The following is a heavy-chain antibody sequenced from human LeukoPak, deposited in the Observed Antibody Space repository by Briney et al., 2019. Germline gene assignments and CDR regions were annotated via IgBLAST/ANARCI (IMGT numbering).Heavy chain of an antibody. V-gene: IGHV3-7*03. D-gene: IGHD2-21*02. CDR2: IKHDGSEK. J-gene: IGHJ4*02. Sequence: LAGESLRLSCAASGFSFSSYWMSWVRQAPGKGLEWLANIKHDGSEKYYVGSVKGRFTISRDNAKNSLYMQMNSLRAEDTAFYYCARVTSRDPLHYWGQGTLVTVSS. CDR3: ARVTSRDPLHY. CDR1: GFSFSSYW.